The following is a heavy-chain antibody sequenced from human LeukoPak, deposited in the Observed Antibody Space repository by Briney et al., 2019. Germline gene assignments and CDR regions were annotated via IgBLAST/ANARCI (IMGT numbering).Heavy chain of an antibody. CDR1: GYTLTELS. D-gene: IGHD2-21*02. CDR3: ATAYCGGDCYSSFDY. CDR2: FDPEDGET. J-gene: IGHJ4*02. Sequence: ASVKVSCKVSGYTLTELSMHWVRQAPGKGLEWMGGFDPEDGETIYAQKFQGRVTMTEDTSTDTAYMELSSLRSEDTAVYYCATAYCGGDCYSSFDYWGQGTQVTVSS. V-gene: IGHV1-24*01.